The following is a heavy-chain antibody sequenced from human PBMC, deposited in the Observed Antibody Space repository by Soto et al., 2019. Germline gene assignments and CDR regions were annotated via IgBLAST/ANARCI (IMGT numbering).Heavy chain of an antibody. CDR3: ARGSKSARSSGWDKFDY. D-gene: IGHD6-19*01. Sequence: GASVKVSCKASGGTFSSYAISWVRQAPGQGLEWMGGIIPIFGTANYAQKFQGRVTITADESTSTAYMELSSLRSEDTAVYYCARGSKSARSSGWDKFDYWGQGTLVTVSS. CDR2: IIPIFGTA. CDR1: GGTFSSYA. J-gene: IGHJ4*02. V-gene: IGHV1-69*13.